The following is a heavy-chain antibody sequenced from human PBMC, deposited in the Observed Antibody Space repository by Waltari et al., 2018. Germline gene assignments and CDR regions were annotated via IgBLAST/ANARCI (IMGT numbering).Heavy chain of an antibody. CDR3: ARFVRGRYFDY. J-gene: IGHJ4*02. V-gene: IGHV4-59*01. CDR1: GGSISSTL. D-gene: IGHD6-6*01. CDR2: IDYTGST. Sequence: QVQLQESGPGLLKPSETLSLTCPVSGGSISSTLGTWIRPSPGKGLEWIGNIDYTGSTKYNPSLRSRVTISVDTSKTQFSLRLSSVTAADTAVYYCARFVRGRYFDYWGQGSLATVSS.